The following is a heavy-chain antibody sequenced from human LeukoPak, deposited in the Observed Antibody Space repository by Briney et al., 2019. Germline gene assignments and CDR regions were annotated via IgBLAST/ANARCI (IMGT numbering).Heavy chain of an antibody. J-gene: IGHJ4*02. CDR2: IKQDGSEK. CDR1: GFTFSSDW. Sequence: GGSLRLSCAASGFTFSSDWMSWVRQAPGKGLEWVANIKQDGSEKYYVDSVKGRFTISRDNAKNSLYLQMNSLRAEDTAVYYCARDRSPYGSGSYHDYWGQGTLVTVSS. D-gene: IGHD3-10*01. CDR3: ARDRSPYGSGSYHDY. V-gene: IGHV3-7*01.